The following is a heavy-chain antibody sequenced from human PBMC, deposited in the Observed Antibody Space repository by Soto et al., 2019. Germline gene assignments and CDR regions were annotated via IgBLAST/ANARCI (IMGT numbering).Heavy chain of an antibody. Sequence: QVRLVQSGAEVKKPGASVKVSCKASGYTFTSYGISWVRQAPGKGLEWMGWISAYNGNTNYAQKFQGRVTMTTDTSTTTAYMELRSLRSDDTAVYYCARPRFLEWLLTLDYWGQGTLVTVSS. D-gene: IGHD3-3*01. CDR3: ARPRFLEWLLTLDY. V-gene: IGHV1-18*01. J-gene: IGHJ4*02. CDR1: GYTFTSYG. CDR2: ISAYNGNT.